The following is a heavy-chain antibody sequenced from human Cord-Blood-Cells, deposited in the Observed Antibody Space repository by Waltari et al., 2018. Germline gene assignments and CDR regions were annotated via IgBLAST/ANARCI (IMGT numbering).Heavy chain of an antibody. J-gene: IGHJ4*02. CDR1: GGSFSGYY. Sequence: QVQLQQWGAGLLKPSETLSLTCAVYGGSFSGYYWSWIRQPPGKGLEWIGEINHSGSTNYTPSLRRRVTISVNTSKNQFSLKLSSVTAADTAVYYCARGGSDYYGSGSYLHFDYWGQGTLVTVSS. D-gene: IGHD3-10*01. CDR3: ARGGSDYYGSGSYLHFDY. CDR2: INHSGST. V-gene: IGHV4-34*01.